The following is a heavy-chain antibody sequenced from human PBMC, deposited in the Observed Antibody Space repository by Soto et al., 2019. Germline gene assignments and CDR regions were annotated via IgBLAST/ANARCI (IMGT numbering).Heavy chain of an antibody. CDR2: ITASNGNA. CDR1: GYTFTNYG. Sequence: QVQLVQSGPEVKNPGASLKVSCKASGYTFTNYGITWVRQAPGQGLEWMGWITASNGNANYAREIQGRLTLTRDTSTNTASMALRSLRSDDTAVYYCARGASFSSTSCYDNFHYGLAVWGQGTTVIVSS. J-gene: IGHJ6*02. CDR3: ARGASFSSTSCYDNFHYGLAV. D-gene: IGHD2-2*01. V-gene: IGHV1-18*01.